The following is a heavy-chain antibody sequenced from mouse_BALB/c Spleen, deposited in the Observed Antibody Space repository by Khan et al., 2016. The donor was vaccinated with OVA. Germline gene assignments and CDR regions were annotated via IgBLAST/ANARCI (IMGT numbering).Heavy chain of an antibody. J-gene: IGHJ3*01. CDR1: GYTFTDYY. D-gene: IGHD1-2*01. V-gene: IGHV1-77*01. Sequence: QLQQSGAELARPGASVKLSCKASGYTFTDYYINWVKQRTGQGLEWIGEISPGSGDTYYNERFKGKATLTADKSSSTAYMQLSSLTSEASAVYFCARRNYFGYTFAYWGQGTLVTVSA. CDR2: ISPGSGDT. CDR3: ARRNYFGYTFAY.